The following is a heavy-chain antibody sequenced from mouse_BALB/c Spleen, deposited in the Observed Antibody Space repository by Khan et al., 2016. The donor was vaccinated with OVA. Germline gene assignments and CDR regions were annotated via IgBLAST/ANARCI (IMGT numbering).Heavy chain of an antibody. Sequence: EVELVESGGGLVKPGGSLKLSCAASGFSFRDYYMYWIRQTPEERLEWVATISDGGGSTYYPDSVKGRFTISRDNAENNLYLQMSSLKSEDTAKYYCARAGYGGVAYWGQGTLVTVSA. D-gene: IGHD1-1*02. CDR2: ISDGGGST. J-gene: IGHJ3*01. CDR3: ARAGYGGVAY. CDR1: GFSFRDYY. V-gene: IGHV5-4*02.